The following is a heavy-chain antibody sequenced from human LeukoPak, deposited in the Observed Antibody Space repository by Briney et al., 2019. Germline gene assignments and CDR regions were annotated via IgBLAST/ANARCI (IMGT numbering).Heavy chain of an antibody. CDR3: ARELRRGYSYGSVDY. D-gene: IGHD5-18*01. CDR1: GFTFSSYG. Sequence: PGGSPRLSCAASGFTFSSYGMHWVRQAPGKGLEWVAVIWYGGSNKYYADSVKGRFTISRDNSKNTLYLQTNSLRAEDTAVYYCARELRRGYSYGSVDYWGQGTLVTVSS. V-gene: IGHV3-33*08. CDR2: IWYGGSNK. J-gene: IGHJ4*02.